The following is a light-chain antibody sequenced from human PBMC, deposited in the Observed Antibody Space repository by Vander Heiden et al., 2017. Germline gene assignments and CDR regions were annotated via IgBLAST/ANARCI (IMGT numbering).Light chain of an antibody. CDR3: AAWDDSLSGVV. CDR2: RNN. Sequence: QSVLTQPPSASGTPGQRVTISCSGSSSNIGSNYVYWYQQLPGTAPKLLIYRNNQRPSGVPDRFSGSKSGTSASLAISRIRSEDEADYYCAAWDDSLSGVVFGGGTKLTVL. V-gene: IGLV1-47*01. J-gene: IGLJ2*01. CDR1: SSNIGSNY.